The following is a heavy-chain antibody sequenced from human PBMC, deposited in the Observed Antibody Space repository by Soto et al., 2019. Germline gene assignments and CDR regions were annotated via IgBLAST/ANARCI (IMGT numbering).Heavy chain of an antibody. V-gene: IGHV3-23*01. CDR2: ISGSGGST. J-gene: IGHJ4*02. CDR1: GFTFSSYA. Sequence: PGGSLRLSCAASGFTFSSYAMSWVRQAPGKGLEWVSAISGSGGSTYYADSVKGRFTISRDNSKNTLYLQMNSLRAEDTAVYYCAKEQYYDILTGYGFDYWGQGTLVTVSS. CDR3: AKEQYYDILTGYGFDY. D-gene: IGHD3-9*01.